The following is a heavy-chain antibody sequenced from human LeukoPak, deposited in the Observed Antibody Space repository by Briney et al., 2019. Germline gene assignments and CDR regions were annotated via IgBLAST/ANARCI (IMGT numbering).Heavy chain of an antibody. J-gene: IGHJ3*02. Sequence: SETLSLTCAVYGGSFSGYYWSWIRQPPGKGLEWIGEINHSGSTNYNPSLKSRVTISVDTSKNQFSLKLSSVTAADTAVYYCARDNSSGWYEKAFDIWGQGTMVTVSS. D-gene: IGHD6-19*01. V-gene: IGHV4-34*01. CDR2: INHSGST. CDR3: ARDNSSGWYEKAFDI. CDR1: GGSFSGYY.